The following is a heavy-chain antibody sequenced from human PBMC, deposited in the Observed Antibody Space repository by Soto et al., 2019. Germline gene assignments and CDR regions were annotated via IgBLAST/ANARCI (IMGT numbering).Heavy chain of an antibody. V-gene: IGHV3-23*01. Sequence: GGSLRLSCAASGFTFSSYAMSWVRQAPGKGLEWVSAISGSGGSTYYADSVKGRFTISRDNSKNTLYLQMNSLRAEDTAVYYCAKDQGVLEWLSLDYYYYYGMDVWGQGTTVTVSS. CDR3: AKDQGVLEWLSLDYYYYYGMDV. D-gene: IGHD3-3*01. CDR2: ISGSGGST. J-gene: IGHJ6*02. CDR1: GFTFSSYA.